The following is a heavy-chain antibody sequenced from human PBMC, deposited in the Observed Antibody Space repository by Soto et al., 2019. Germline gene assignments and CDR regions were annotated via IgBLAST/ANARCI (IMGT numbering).Heavy chain of an antibody. CDR3: AREQQLVLSPHFDY. V-gene: IGHV1-46*03. D-gene: IGHD6-13*01. Sequence: ASVKLSCKASGGTFTSYAISLVRQAPGQGLEWMGIINPSGGSTSYAQKFQGRVTMTRDTSTSTVYMELSSLRSEDTAVYYCAREQQLVLSPHFDYWGQGTLVTVSS. J-gene: IGHJ4*02. CDR2: INPSGGST. CDR1: GGTFTSYA.